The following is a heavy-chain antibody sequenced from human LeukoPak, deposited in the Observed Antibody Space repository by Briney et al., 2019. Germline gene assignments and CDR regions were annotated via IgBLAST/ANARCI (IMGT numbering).Heavy chain of an antibody. V-gene: IGHV3-33*01. D-gene: IGHD5-12*01. J-gene: IGHJ4*02. Sequence: GGSLRLSCAASGSTFSNYGMHWVRQAPGKGLEWVALIWYDGSNKYYADSVQGRFIISRDNSKNTLYLQMNSLRAEDTAVYYCAREMGLNIVATFGYWGQGTLVTVSS. CDR3: AREMGLNIVATFGY. CDR1: GSTFSNYG. CDR2: IWYDGSNK.